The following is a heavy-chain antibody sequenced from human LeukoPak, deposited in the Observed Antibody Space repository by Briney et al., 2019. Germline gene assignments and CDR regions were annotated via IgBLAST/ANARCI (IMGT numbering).Heavy chain of an antibody. CDR1: GFTFSSYA. V-gene: IGHV3-21*01. D-gene: IGHD5-12*01. CDR3: ARVSDAFDYFFDS. J-gene: IGHJ4*02. Sequence: PGGSLRLSCAASGFTFSSYAMKWVRQAPGKGLEWVSSVSRSSRFIFYADSVQGRFTISRDDAKDSLFLQMNSLRAEDTAVYYCARVSDAFDYFFDSWGQGTLVTVSS. CDR2: VSRSSRFI.